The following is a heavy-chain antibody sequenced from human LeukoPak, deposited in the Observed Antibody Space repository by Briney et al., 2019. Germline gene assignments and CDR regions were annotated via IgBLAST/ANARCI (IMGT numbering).Heavy chain of an antibody. CDR2: IYIGGST. V-gene: IGHV3-53*01. CDR3: ASGYYGITY. Sequence: PGVSLTPSCAASVLRVSSNYVRWPRHAPGRGLVWVSYIYIGGSTYYADSGKGRFTILRDNSKNTLYLQMNSLKGEDTAVDYCASGYYGITYWGQGTLVTVSS. J-gene: IGHJ4*02. D-gene: IGHD1-14*01. CDR1: VLRVSSNY.